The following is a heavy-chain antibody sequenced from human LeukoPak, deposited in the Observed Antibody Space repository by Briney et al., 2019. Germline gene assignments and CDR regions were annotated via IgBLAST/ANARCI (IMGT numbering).Heavy chain of an antibody. D-gene: IGHD4-23*01. V-gene: IGHV3-21*01. J-gene: IGHJ4*02. CDR3: ARAGNGFYFDY. Sequence: PGGSLRLPCAVSGFIFSSYTMNWVRQAPGKGLEWVSSISSSSTYTYHADSLKGRFTISRDNAKNSLYLQMNGLRAEDTAVYYCARAGNGFYFDYWGQGTLVTVSS. CDR2: ISSSSTYT. CDR1: GFIFSSYT.